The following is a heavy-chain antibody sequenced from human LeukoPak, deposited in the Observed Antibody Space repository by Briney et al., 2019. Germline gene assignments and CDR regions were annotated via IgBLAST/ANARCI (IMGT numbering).Heavy chain of an antibody. V-gene: IGHV3-23*01. D-gene: IGHD6-13*01. CDR2: ISGSGGST. Sequence: GGSLRLSCAASGFTFSSYAMSWVRQAPGKGLEWVSAISGSGGSTYYADSVKGRFTISRDNSKNTLYLQMNSLRAEDTAVYYCARVPYSSSWYGGIDYWGQGTLVTVSS. J-gene: IGHJ4*02. CDR1: GFTFSSYA. CDR3: ARVPYSSSWYGGIDY.